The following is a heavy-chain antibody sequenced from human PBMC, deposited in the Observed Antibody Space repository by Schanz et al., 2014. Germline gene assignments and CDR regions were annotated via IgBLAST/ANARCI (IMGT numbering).Heavy chain of an antibody. CDR3: ARDHPHRGVTGYYNDV. V-gene: IGHV3-48*01. CDR1: GFTFFTYN. J-gene: IGHJ6*02. D-gene: IGHD3-9*01. CDR2: IGSSSTTM. Sequence: EVYLVESGGGLVQPGGSLRLSCAASGFTFFTYNMNWVRQAPGRGLEWISYIGSSSTTMYYADSVKGRFTISRDNAKNSLYLQVNSLRGEDTAVYYCARDHPHRGVTGYYNDVWGQGASVTVSS.